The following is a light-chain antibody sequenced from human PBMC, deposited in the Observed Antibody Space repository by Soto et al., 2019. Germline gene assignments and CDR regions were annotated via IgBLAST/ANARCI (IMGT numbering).Light chain of an antibody. J-gene: IGKJ4*01. CDR3: HRYNIYPLT. CDR2: AAS. CDR1: QDLNSY. V-gene: IGKV1D-16*01. Sequence: DVQMTQSPSSLSASVGDRVTITCRASQDLNSYLAWYQQKPGNAPKSLIYAASSLQTGVPSRFSGSESRTDFTLTISNLQIEDSATDDCHRYNIYPLTLVGRTKVEIK.